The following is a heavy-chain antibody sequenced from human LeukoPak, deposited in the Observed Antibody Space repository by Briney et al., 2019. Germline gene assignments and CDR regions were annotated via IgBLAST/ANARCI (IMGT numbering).Heavy chain of an antibody. CDR3: ARDCGSGDCYLCWREIDY. CDR1: GGTFSSYA. V-gene: IGHV1-69*04. CDR2: IIPILGIA. D-gene: IGHD2-21*02. J-gene: IGHJ4*02. Sequence: GASVKVSCKASGGTFSSYAISWVRQAPGQGLEWMGRIIPILGIANYAQRFQGRVTITADKSTSTAYMELSSLRAEDTAVYYCARDCGSGDCYLCWREIDYWGQGTLVTVSS.